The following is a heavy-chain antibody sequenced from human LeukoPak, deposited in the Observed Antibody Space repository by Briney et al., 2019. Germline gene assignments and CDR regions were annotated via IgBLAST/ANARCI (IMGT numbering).Heavy chain of an antibody. D-gene: IGHD3-10*01. Sequence: GGSLRLSCAASGFTFSSYGMHWVRQAPGKGLEWVAVIWYDGSNKYYADSVKGRFTISRDNSKNTLYLQMNSLRAEDTAVYYCASGSGSYRTPYYYMDVWGTGTTVTVSS. J-gene: IGHJ6*03. CDR3: ASGSGSYRTPYYYMDV. V-gene: IGHV3-33*01. CDR1: GFTFSSYG. CDR2: IWYDGSNK.